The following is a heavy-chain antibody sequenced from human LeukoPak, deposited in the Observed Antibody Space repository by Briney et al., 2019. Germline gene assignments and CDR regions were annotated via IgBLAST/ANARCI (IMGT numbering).Heavy chain of an antibody. CDR3: ASSHPLGSNNDYYTPFDY. CDR2: MYYSGNT. D-gene: IGHD3-3*01. CDR1: GGSISNYY. Sequence: SETLSLTCTVSGGSISNYYWSWIRQPPGKGLEWIGYMYYSGNTNYNPSLKSRVTISVDTSKNQFSLKLRSVTAADTAVYYCASSHPLGSNNDYYTPFDYWGQGTLVTVSS. J-gene: IGHJ4*02. V-gene: IGHV4-59*01.